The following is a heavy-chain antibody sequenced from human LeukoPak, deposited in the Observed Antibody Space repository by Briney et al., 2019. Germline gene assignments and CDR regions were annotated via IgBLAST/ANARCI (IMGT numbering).Heavy chain of an antibody. CDR3: AREGVGGIATARTRWFDP. J-gene: IGHJ5*02. D-gene: IGHD6-13*01. CDR2: INPSGGST. CDR1: GYTFTSYY. Sequence: ASVKVSCKASGYTFTSYYKHWVRQAPGQGLEGMGIINPSGGSTSYAQKFQGRVTMTRDMSTSTVNMELSSLRSEDTAVYYCAREGVGGIATARTRWFDPWGQGTLVTVSS. V-gene: IGHV1-46*01.